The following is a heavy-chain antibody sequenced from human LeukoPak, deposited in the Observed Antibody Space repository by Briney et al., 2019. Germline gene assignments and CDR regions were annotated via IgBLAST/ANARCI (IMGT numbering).Heavy chain of an antibody. J-gene: IGHJ4*02. CDR2: ILGSGDDT. V-gene: IGHV3-23*01. D-gene: IGHD4-17*01. Sequence: GGSLRLSCAASGFIFTNYAMYWVRQAPGKGLEWVSVILGSGDDTFYADSVRGRFTVSRDNSKNTLHLQMNSLRAEDTAVYYCAKDRPYGDYTIDYWGQGTLVTVSS. CDR1: GFIFTNYA. CDR3: AKDRPYGDYTIDY.